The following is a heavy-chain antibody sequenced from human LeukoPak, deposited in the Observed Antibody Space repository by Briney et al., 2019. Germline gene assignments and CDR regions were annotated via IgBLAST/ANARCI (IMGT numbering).Heavy chain of an antibody. CDR3: ARGGFREFDS. V-gene: IGHV4-59*01. J-gene: IGHJ4*02. D-gene: IGHD3-10*01. CDR1: GGSISKFY. CDR2: IYYSGST. Sequence: SETLSLTCTVSGGSISKFYWSWIRQPPGKGLEWIGYIYYSGSTNYNPSLKSRVTISVDTSKNQFSLKLSSVTAADTAVYYCARGGFREFDSWGQGTLVTVSS.